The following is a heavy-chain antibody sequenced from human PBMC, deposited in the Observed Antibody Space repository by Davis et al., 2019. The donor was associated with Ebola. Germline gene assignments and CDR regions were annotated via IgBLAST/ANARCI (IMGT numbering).Heavy chain of an antibody. CDR3: ARVEWLGYYYGMDV. CDR2: INHSGST. CDR1: GGSFSGYY. D-gene: IGHD3-3*01. Sequence: SETLSLTCAVYGGSFSGYYWSWIRQLPGKGLGWIGEINHSGSTNYNPSLKSRVTISVDTSKNRFSLKLSSVTAADTAVYYCARVEWLGYYYGMDVWGQGTTVTVSS. V-gene: IGHV4-34*01. J-gene: IGHJ6*02.